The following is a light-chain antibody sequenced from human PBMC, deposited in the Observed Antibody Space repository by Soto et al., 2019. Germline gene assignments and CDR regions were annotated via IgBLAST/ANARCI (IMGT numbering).Light chain of an antibody. CDR3: QQSYTTPQSWT. J-gene: IGKJ1*01. Sequence: EIVMTQSPATLSVSPGERATLSCWASQSISSNLAWYQQKAGQAPRLLIYGASTRATGIPARFSGSGSGTDFALTISSLQPEDFATYFCQQSYTTPQSWTFGQGTKVEIK. V-gene: IGKV3-15*01. CDR1: QSISSN. CDR2: GAS.